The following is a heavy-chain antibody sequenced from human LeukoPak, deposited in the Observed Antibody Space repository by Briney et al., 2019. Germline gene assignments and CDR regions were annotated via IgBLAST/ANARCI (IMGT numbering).Heavy chain of an antibody. D-gene: IGHD2-2*01. CDR1: GITFSGYW. CDR3: AKDIGCSSTSCPQGFDY. J-gene: IGHJ4*02. CDR2: ISWNSGSI. Sequence: GGSLRLSCPVSGITFSGYWVHWIRQAPGKGLEWVSGISWNSGSIGYADSVKGRFTISRDNAKNSLYLQMNSLRAEDTALYYCAKDIGCSSTSCPQGFDYWGQGTLVTVSS. V-gene: IGHV3-9*01.